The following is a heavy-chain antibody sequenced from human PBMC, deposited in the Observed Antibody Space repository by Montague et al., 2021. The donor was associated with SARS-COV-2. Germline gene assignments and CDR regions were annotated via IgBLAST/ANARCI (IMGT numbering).Heavy chain of an antibody. CDR2: IWYDGSNQ. J-gene: IGHJ6*02. CDR3: AREYSAPRWFGEYNRYGMDV. CDR1: GFPFSSYD. Sequence: SLRLSCAASGFPFSSYDIHWVRQAPGKGLEWVAVIWYDGSNQYYGDSVKGRFTISRDNSKNTLYLQMNSLRAEDTAVYYCAREYSAPRWFGEYNRYGMDVWGQGTTVTVSS. V-gene: IGHV3-33*08. D-gene: IGHD3-10*01.